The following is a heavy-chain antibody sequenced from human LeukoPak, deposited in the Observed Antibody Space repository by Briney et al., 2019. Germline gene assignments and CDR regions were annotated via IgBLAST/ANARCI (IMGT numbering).Heavy chain of an antibody. CDR1: GGSISSYC. CDR3: ARERELSFDY. J-gene: IGHJ4*02. Sequence: SETLSLTCTVSGGSISSYCWSWIRQPPGKGLEWIGYIYYSGSTNYNPSLKSRVTISVDTSKNQFSLKLSSVTAADTAVYYCARERELSFDYWGQGTLVTVSS. V-gene: IGHV4-59*01. CDR2: IYYSGST. D-gene: IGHD1-1*01.